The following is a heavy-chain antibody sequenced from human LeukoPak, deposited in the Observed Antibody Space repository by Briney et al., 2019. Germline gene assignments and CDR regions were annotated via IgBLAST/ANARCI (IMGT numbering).Heavy chain of an antibody. CDR3: STFNWNSPFDY. CDR1: GFTFSDAW. CDR2: IRSKTSGGTT. Sequence: GESLRLSCTASGFTFSDAWATWVRQAPGKGLEWVGRIRSKTSGGTTDYAAPVKGRFTISRDDSKNTIFLQMNSLKTEDTAVYYCSTFNWNSPFDYWGQGTLVTVSS. V-gene: IGHV3-15*01. D-gene: IGHD1-20*01. J-gene: IGHJ4*02.